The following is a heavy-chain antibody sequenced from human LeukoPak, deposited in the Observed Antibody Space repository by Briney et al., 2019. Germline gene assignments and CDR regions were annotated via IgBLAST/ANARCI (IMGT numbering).Heavy chain of an antibody. Sequence: SETLSLTCTVSGASIRTGLYYWSWIRQSPGKGLEWIGYIYYSGDTYYNPSLEGRLTISVDTSKNQFSLKLSSVTAADTAVYYCARLTTVTMTFDYWGQGTLVTVSS. CDR3: ARLTTVTMTFDY. CDR2: IYYSGDT. CDR1: GASIRTGLYY. V-gene: IGHV4-30-4*08. D-gene: IGHD4-17*01. J-gene: IGHJ4*02.